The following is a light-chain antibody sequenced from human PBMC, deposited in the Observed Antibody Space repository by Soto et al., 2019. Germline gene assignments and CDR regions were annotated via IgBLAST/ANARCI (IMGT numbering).Light chain of an antibody. V-gene: IGKV3-11*01. CDR2: DAS. CDR1: QSVSSY. Sequence: EIVLTQSPATLSLSPGERATLSCRASQSVSSYLAWYQQKPGQAPRLLIYDASKRATGIPARFSGSGSGTDFTLTISSLEPEDFAVYFCQQRSTWPPTFGQGTKLEIK. CDR3: QQRSTWPPT. J-gene: IGKJ2*01.